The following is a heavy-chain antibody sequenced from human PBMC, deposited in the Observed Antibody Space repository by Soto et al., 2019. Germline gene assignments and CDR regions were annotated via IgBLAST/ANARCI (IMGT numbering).Heavy chain of an antibody. CDR1: GYTFTGYY. CDR2: INPNSGGT. V-gene: IGHV1-2*04. J-gene: IGHJ6*04. CDR3: ARGSFTIFGVVTQGYYYGMDV. Sequence: ASVKVSCKASGYTFTGYYMHWVRQAPGQGLEWMGWINPNSGGTNYAQKFQGWVTMTRDTSISTAYMELSRLRSDDTAVYYCARGSFTIFGVVTQGYYYGMDVWGKGTTVTVSS. D-gene: IGHD3-3*01.